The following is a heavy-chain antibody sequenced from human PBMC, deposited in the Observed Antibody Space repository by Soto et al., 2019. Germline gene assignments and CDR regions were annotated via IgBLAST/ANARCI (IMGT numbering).Heavy chain of an antibody. CDR3: STRAYDTNGYYRFDP. V-gene: IGHV4-34*01. J-gene: IGHJ5*01. CDR2: INHSGRV. D-gene: IGHD3-22*01. Sequence: SETLSLTCAVYGGSFSGHSLTWIRQSPGKGLEWIGDINHSGRVNYSPSLKSRVTISLDTSKNQFSLTLSAVTAADTAMYYCSTRAYDTNGYYRFDPWGQGTLVTVYS. CDR1: GGSFSGHS.